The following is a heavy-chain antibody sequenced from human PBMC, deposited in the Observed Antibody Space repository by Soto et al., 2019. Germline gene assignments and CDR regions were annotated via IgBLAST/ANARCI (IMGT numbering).Heavy chain of an antibody. Sequence: SQTLSLTCAISVDSVSSNSAAWNWIRQSPSGGLEWLGRTYYRSKWYNDYAVSVKSRITINPDTSKNQFSLQLNSVTPEDTAVYYCARAEYSSSSPDFDYWGQGTLVTVSS. CDR2: TYYRSKWYN. V-gene: IGHV6-1*01. J-gene: IGHJ4*02. CDR3: ARAEYSSSSPDFDY. D-gene: IGHD6-6*01. CDR1: VDSVSSNSAA.